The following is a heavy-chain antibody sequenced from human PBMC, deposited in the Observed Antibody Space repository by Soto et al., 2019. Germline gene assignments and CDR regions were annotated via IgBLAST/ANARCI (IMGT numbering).Heavy chain of an antibody. CDR1: GYTFTSYG. D-gene: IGHD6-13*01. V-gene: IGHV1-18*01. CDR3: ARVSSSSWYVDY. Sequence: GESLKISCKASGYTFTSYGISWVRQAPGQGLEWMGWISAYNGNTNYAQKLQGRVTMTTDTSTSTAYMELRSLRSDDTAVYYCARVSSSSWYVDYWGQGTLVTVSS. CDR2: ISAYNGNT. J-gene: IGHJ4*02.